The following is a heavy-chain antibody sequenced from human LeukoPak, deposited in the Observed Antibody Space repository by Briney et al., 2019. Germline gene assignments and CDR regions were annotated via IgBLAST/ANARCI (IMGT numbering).Heavy chain of an antibody. D-gene: IGHD2-2*01. V-gene: IGHV3-48*01. Sequence: GGSLRLSCAASGFTFSSYSMNWVRQAPGEGLEWVSYISSSSSTIYYADSVKGRFTISRDNSKNTLYLQMNSLRAEDTAVYYCARFSRSRYLADYWGQGTLVTVSS. CDR3: ARFSRSRYLADY. J-gene: IGHJ4*02. CDR2: ISSSSSTI. CDR1: GFTFSSYS.